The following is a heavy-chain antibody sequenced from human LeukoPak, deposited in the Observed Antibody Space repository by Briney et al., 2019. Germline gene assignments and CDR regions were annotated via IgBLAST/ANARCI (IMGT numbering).Heavy chain of an antibody. D-gene: IGHD3-3*01. CDR2: ISYDGSNK. Sequence: QPGGSLRLSCAASGFTFSSYAMHWVRQAPGKGLEWVAVISYDGSNKYYADSVKGRFTISRDNSKNTLYLQMNSLRAEDTAVYYCARDEYYDFWSGYYYYGMDVWGQGTTVTVSS. CDR1: GFTFSSYA. J-gene: IGHJ6*02. CDR3: ARDEYYDFWSGYYYYGMDV. V-gene: IGHV3-30-3*01.